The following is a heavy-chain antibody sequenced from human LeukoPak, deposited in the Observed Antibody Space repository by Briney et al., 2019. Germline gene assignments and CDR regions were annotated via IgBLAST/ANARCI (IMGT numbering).Heavy chain of an antibody. Sequence: GGSLRLSCAASGFTFSSYSMNWVRQAPGKGLEWVSSISSSSSYIYYADSVKGRFAISRDNAKNSLYLQMNSLRAEDTAVYYCARGEEAVAYDYWGQGTLVTVSS. D-gene: IGHD6-19*01. CDR1: GFTFSSYS. CDR2: ISSSSSYI. CDR3: ARGEEAVAYDY. J-gene: IGHJ4*02. V-gene: IGHV3-21*01.